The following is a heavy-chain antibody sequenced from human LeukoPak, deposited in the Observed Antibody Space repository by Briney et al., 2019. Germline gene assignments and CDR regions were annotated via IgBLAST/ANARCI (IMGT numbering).Heavy chain of an antibody. CDR1: GFKFSNYW. Sequence: PGGSLRHSCAASGFKFSNYWMAWVRQASGKGLEWAANINPDGSATFYVDSVKGRFTISRDNAKNSLYLQMNSLRVEDTAVYYCVRSIDYWGQGNLVTVSS. CDR3: VRSIDY. J-gene: IGHJ4*02. CDR2: INPDGSAT. V-gene: IGHV3-7*01.